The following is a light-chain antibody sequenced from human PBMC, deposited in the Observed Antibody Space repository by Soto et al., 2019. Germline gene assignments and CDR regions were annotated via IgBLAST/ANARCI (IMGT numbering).Light chain of an antibody. Sequence: EIVLTQSPGPLSLSPGERATLSCRASQSVSNNYLAWYQQKPGKAPRPLIYGAANRATGIPARFSGSGSGADFTLTTSSLEPEDFALYYCQQHINWPLTFGGGTKVDIK. CDR1: QSVSNNY. CDR2: GAA. V-gene: IGKV3-11*01. J-gene: IGKJ4*01. CDR3: QQHINWPLT.